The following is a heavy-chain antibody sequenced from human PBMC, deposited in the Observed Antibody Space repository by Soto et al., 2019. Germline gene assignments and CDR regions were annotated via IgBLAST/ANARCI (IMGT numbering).Heavy chain of an antibody. CDR2: IYYSGST. CDR3: AVVVVAATTEKTIDY. Sequence: QVQLQESGPGLVKPSQTLSLTCTVSGGSISSGGYYWSWIRQHPGKGLEWIGYIYYSGSTYYNPSLKSRVTISVDTSKNQFSLKLSSVTAADTAVYYCAVVVVAATTEKTIDYWGQGTLVTVSS. V-gene: IGHV4-31*03. J-gene: IGHJ4*02. CDR1: GGSISSGGYY. D-gene: IGHD2-15*01.